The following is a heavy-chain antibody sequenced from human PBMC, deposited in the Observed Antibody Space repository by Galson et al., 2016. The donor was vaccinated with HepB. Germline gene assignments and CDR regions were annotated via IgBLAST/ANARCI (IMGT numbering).Heavy chain of an antibody. J-gene: IGHJ4*02. CDR1: GGSATDFHYY. D-gene: IGHD3-9*01. CDR2: MSYDGNT. V-gene: IGHV4-61*01. CDR3: AGDRRLRILTGFDRYFDS. Sequence: SETLSLTCTVSGGSATDFHYYWTWMRQPPGGKLEWIGFMSYDGNTKYNPSLTGRASISVDTSHNQFNLKGTSVSASVTVMYFCAGDRRLRILTGFDRYFDSCCQGTLVTVAS.